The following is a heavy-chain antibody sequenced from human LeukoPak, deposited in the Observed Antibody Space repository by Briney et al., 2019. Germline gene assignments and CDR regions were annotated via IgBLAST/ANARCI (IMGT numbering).Heavy chain of an antibody. CDR2: ISNNGGDT. V-gene: IGHV3-64*02. Sequence: PGGSLRLSCVASGFSFSSYPMHWVRQAPGKGRESVSGISNNGGDTYYGDSVKGRFTISRDNSKNTLYLQMGSLRPEDMAVYYCAKDGIAQSYYYYYMDVWGKGTTVTVSS. CDR1: GFSFSSYP. J-gene: IGHJ6*03. CDR3: AKDGIAQSYYYYYMDV. D-gene: IGHD2-21*01.